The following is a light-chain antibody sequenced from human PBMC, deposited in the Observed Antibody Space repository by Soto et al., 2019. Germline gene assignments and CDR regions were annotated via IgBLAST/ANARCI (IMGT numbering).Light chain of an antibody. CDR1: QSISSY. Sequence: DIQMTQSPSSLSASVGDRVTITCRASQSISSYLNWFQQKPGKAPKLLISAASSLQSGVPSRFSGSGSGTDFPFTISSLQPEDFATYYCQQSYSTPLTFGGGTKVEIK. CDR3: QQSYSTPLT. J-gene: IGKJ4*01. V-gene: IGKV1-39*01. CDR2: AAS.